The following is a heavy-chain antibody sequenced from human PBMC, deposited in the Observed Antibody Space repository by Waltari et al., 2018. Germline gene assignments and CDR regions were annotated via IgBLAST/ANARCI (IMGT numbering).Heavy chain of an antibody. V-gene: IGHV4-59*11. J-gene: IGHJ4*02. CDR2: IYYSGST. CDR1: GGSISSHY. CDR3: AREVRRDGYNLYYFDY. Sequence: QVQLQESGPGLVKPSETLSLTCTVSGGSISSHYWSWIRQPPGKGLEWIGYIYYSGSTTYNPSLKSRVTISVDTSKNQFSLKLSSVTAADTAVYYCAREVRRDGYNLYYFDYWGQGTLVTVSS. D-gene: IGHD5-12*01.